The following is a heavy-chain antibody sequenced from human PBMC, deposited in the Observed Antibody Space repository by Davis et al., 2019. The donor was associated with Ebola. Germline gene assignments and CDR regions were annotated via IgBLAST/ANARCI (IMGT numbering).Heavy chain of an antibody. CDR2: ISSSSSSI. CDR3: ARDGVYSGNYWGGEYYFDY. D-gene: IGHD1-26*01. V-gene: IGHV3-48*02. J-gene: IGHJ4*02. CDR1: GFSFGTYA. Sequence: PGGSLRLSCIASGFSFGTYAMNWVRQAPGKGLEWVSYISSSSSSIYYADSVKGRFTISRDNAKNSLYLQMDSLRDEDTAVYYCARDGVYSGNYWGGEYYFDYWGQGTLVTVSS.